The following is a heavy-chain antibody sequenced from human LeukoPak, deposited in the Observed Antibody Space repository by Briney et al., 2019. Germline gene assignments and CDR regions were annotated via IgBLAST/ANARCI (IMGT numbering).Heavy chain of an antibody. Sequence: GGSLRLSCAASGFTFSSYGIHWVRQAPGKGLEWVAIISYDGTYKYYADSVKGRFTISRDNSKNTLYLQMNSLRPEDTAVYYCARDREGNIVVVVAATYYYYYMDVWGKGTTVTVSS. D-gene: IGHD2-15*01. V-gene: IGHV3-30*03. CDR3: ARDREGNIVVVVAATYYYYYMDV. CDR1: GFTFSSYG. J-gene: IGHJ6*03. CDR2: ISYDGTYK.